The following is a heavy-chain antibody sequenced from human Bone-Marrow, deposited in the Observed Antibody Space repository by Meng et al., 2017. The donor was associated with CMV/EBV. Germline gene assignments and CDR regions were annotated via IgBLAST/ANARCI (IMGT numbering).Heavy chain of an antibody. CDR2: INSRSNYI. J-gene: IGHJ4*02. V-gene: IGHV3-21*06. D-gene: IGHD3-22*01. Sequence: GGSLRLSCAVSGFSFNNYNMNWVRQRPGRGLEWVASINSRSNYIFYADLMKGRFTISRDNTNNSLFLQMNSLRTEDTAVYYCARGNYYDDSGYYVFDYWGLGTLVTFSS. CDR3: ARGNYYDDSGYYVFDY. CDR1: GFSFNNYN.